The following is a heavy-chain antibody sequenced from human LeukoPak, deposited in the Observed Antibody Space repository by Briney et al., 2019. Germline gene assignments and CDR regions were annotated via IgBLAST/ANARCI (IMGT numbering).Heavy chain of an antibody. CDR3: AKLPTYHYDSSGYYYFDY. D-gene: IGHD3-22*01. V-gene: IGHV3-23*01. CDR1: GFTFSIYA. J-gene: IGHJ4*02. Sequence: GGSLRLSCAASGFTFSIYAMSWVRQVPGKGLEWVSVIGSSGGRTYYADSVKGRFTISRDNSKNTLYLQMNSLRAEDTALYFCAKLPTYHYDSSGYYYFDYWGQGTLVTVSS. CDR2: IGSSGGRT.